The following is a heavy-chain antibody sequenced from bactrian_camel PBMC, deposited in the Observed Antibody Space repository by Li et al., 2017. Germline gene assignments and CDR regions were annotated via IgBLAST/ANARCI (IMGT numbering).Heavy chain of an antibody. V-gene: IGHV3S40*01. Sequence: VQLVESGGGLVQPGGSLRLACAGSGFTFSTRDMSWVRQSPGKGLEWVSADNSGDGSTYAADSVKGRFTISRDNAKNTVYLQMNSLKSEDTALYYCATPGPYGGSWYFGYWGQGTQVTVS. CDR1: GFTFSTRD. D-gene: IGHD6*01. CDR3: ATPGPYGGSWYFGY. J-gene: IGHJ6*01. CDR2: DNSGDGST.